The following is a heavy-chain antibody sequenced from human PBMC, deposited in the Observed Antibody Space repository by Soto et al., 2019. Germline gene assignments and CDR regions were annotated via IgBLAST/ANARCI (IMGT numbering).Heavy chain of an antibody. V-gene: IGHV3-30*18. CDR3: AKVWGSGWYGPFDY. CDR2: ISYDGSNK. J-gene: IGHJ4*02. CDR1: GFTFSSYG. Sequence: GGSLRLSWAASGFTFSSYGMHWVRQAPGKGREWVAVISYDGSNKYYADSVKGRFTISRDNSKNTLYLQMNSLRAEDTAVYYCAKVWGSGWYGPFDYWGQGTLATVSS. D-gene: IGHD6-19*01.